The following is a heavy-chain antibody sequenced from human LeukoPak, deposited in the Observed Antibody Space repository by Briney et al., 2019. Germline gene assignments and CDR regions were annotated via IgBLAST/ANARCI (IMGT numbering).Heavy chain of an antibody. V-gene: IGHV4/OR15-8*01. CDR3: AYNRNFALDN. CDR1: GASFDSHSW. Sequence: SETLSLTCAVSGASFDSHSWWSWVRQPPGKGLEGIGEIYHSGGANYKPSLKSRVTMSVDTSKNHFSLKLTSVTAADTAVYYCAYNRNFALDNWGQGTLVTVSS. CDR2: IYHSGGA. J-gene: IGHJ4*02. D-gene: IGHD1-14*01.